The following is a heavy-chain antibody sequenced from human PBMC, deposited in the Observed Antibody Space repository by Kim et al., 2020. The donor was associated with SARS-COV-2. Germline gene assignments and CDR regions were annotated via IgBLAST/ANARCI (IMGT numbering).Heavy chain of an antibody. D-gene: IGHD3-10*01. J-gene: IGHJ4*02. V-gene: IGHV3-53*01. CDR3: ARGDKGSGSYYNFDY. Sequence: ADSVKGRCTISRDNSKNTLYLQMNSLRAEDTAVYYCARGDKGSGSYYNFDYWGQGTLVTVSS.